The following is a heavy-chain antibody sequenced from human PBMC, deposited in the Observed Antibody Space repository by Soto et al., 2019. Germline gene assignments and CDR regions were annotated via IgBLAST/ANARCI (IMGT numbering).Heavy chain of an antibody. J-gene: IGHJ4*02. D-gene: IGHD6-13*01. V-gene: IGHV3-30-3*01. CDR1: GFTFSSYA. CDR3: ARGELYSSSWYWNDY. CDR2: ISYDGSNK. Sequence: PGGSLRLSCAASGFTFSSYAMHWVRQAPGKGLEWVAVISYDGSNKYYADSVKGRFTISRDNSKNTLYLQMNSLRAEDTAVYYCARGELYSSSWYWNDYWGQGTLVTVSS.